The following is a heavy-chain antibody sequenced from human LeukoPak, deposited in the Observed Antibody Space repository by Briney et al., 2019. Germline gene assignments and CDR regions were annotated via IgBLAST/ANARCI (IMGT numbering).Heavy chain of an antibody. CDR3: ARLPNCGGDCYSQDAFDI. V-gene: IGHV4-59*08. D-gene: IGHD2-21*02. CDR1: GDSISSYY. J-gene: IGHJ3*02. CDR2: IYYSGST. Sequence: PSETLSLTCTVSGDSISSYYWSWIRQPPGKGLEWIGYIYYSGSTNYNPSLKSRVTISVDTSKNQFSLKLSSVTAADTAVYYCARLPNCGGDCYSQDAFDIWGQGTMVTVSS.